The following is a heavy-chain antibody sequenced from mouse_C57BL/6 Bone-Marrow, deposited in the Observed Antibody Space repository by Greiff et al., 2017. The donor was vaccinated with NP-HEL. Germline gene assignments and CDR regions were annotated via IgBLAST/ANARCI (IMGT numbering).Heavy chain of an antibody. CDR1: GYTFTSYT. V-gene: IGHV1-4*01. CDR2: INPSSGYT. J-gene: IGHJ2*01. Sequence: QVQLQQSGAELARPGASVKMSCKASGYTFTSYTMHWVKQRPGQGLEWIGYINPSSGYTKYNQKFKDKATLTADKSSSTAYMQLSSLTSEDSAVYYCARGDYYYGSSLYYFDYWGQGTTLTVSS. CDR3: ARGDYYYGSSLYYFDY. D-gene: IGHD1-1*01.